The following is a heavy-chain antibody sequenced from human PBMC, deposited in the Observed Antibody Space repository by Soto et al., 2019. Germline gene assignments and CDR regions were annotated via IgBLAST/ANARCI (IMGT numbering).Heavy chain of an antibody. D-gene: IGHD5-12*01. Sequence: QVQLVESGGGLVKPGGSLRLSCAASGFIFSDYDMNWIRQAPGKGLEWVSYISSGGGTKYYLDSVKGRFTISKDNANNALYLQMNTLRAEDTAVYYCARAATPGPYNWFDPWGQGTLVTVSS. CDR2: ISSGGGTK. CDR3: ARAATPGPYNWFDP. V-gene: IGHV3-11*01. J-gene: IGHJ5*02. CDR1: GFIFSDYD.